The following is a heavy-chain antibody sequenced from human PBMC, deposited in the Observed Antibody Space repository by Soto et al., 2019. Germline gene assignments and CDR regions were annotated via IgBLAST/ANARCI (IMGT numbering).Heavy chain of an antibody. V-gene: IGHV3-64*04. Sequence: VQLVESGEGLVQPGGSLRLSCAASGFTFTSYSMHWVRQAPGKGLECVSAISSHGASTYYADSVKGRFTISRDNSKNTLYLQMNSLRAEDTAVYYCAKDRYCSGGSCIYYYYGMDVWGQGTTVTVSS. J-gene: IGHJ6*02. CDR3: AKDRYCSGGSCIYYYYGMDV. CDR1: GFTFTSYS. CDR2: ISSHGAST. D-gene: IGHD2-15*01.